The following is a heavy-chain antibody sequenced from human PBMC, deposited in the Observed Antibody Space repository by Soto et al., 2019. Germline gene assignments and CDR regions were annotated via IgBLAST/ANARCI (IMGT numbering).Heavy chain of an antibody. Sequence: PGGSLRLSCATSGFKFDDYAVGWVRQAPGKGLEWVSLITWDGRTPYYADSVQGRFTISRDNRENSLYLQMNSLRVEDTALYYCTKTDYGHAFDVWGQGIMVTVSS. CDR1: GFKFDDYA. D-gene: IGHD4-17*01. CDR2: ITWDGRTP. J-gene: IGHJ3*01. V-gene: IGHV3-43D*04. CDR3: TKTDYGHAFDV.